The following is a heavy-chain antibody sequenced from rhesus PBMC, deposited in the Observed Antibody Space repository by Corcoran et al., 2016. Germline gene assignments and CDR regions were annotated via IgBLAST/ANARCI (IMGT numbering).Heavy chain of an antibody. Sequence: QVTLKESGPALVKPTQTLTLTCTFSGFSISTSGMGVGWIRQPPGKALEWLALIYWDDDKYYNTSLRSRLTSSKDTSTSQVVFTMTNMDPVDTATYFCARRQPTVAFDYWGQGVLVTVSS. CDR3: ARRQPTVAFDY. CDR1: GFSISTSGMG. J-gene: IGHJ4*01. CDR2: IYWDDDK. D-gene: IGHD4-29*01. V-gene: IGHV2-174*01.